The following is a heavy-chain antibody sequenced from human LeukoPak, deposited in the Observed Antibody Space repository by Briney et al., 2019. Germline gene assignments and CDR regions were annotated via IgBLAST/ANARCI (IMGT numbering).Heavy chain of an antibody. J-gene: IGHJ3*02. CDR2: INHSGSA. V-gene: IGHV4-34*01. Sequence: PSETLSLTCAVYGGSFSGYYWSWIRQPPGKGLEWIGEINHSGSANYNPSLKSRVTISVDTSKNQFSLKLSSVTAADTAVYYCARGARMYYYDSSGYSDAFDIWGQGTMVTVSS. CDR1: GGSFSGYY. D-gene: IGHD3-22*01. CDR3: ARGARMYYYDSSGYSDAFDI.